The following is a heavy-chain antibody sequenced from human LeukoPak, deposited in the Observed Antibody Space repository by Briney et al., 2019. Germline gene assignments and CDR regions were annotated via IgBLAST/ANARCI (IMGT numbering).Heavy chain of an antibody. Sequence: GESLKISCTASGYSLTNFWIGWVRQMSGKGLEWMGIIYPGDSDTRYSPSFQGQVTISADKSISTAYLQWSSLTASDTAMYYCAMGVRYYRDSSGKGDALDIWGQGTVVTVSS. V-gene: IGHV5-51*01. CDR2: IYPGDSDT. D-gene: IGHD3-22*01. CDR1: GYSLTNFW. CDR3: AMGVRYYRDSSGKGDALDI. J-gene: IGHJ3*02.